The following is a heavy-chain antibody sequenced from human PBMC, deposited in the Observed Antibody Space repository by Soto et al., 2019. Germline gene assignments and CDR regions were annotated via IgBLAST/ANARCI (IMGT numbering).Heavy chain of an antibody. J-gene: IGHJ4*02. V-gene: IGHV3-7*05. CDR3: AKSLSAIPGDS. CDR2: IKQAGSEI. Sequence: EVQLVESGGGLVQSGGSLRLSCTAPGFTFSSYWMSWVRQGPGKGPEWVANIKQAGSEIYYVDSVKGRFTISRDNAKSSLYLQMTSLRAEDTAVYHCAKSLSAIPGDSWGQGTLVTVSS. D-gene: IGHD2-2*01. CDR1: GFTFSSYW.